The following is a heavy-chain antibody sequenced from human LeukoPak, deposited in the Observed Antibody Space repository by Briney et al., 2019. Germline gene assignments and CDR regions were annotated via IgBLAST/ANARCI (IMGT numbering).Heavy chain of an antibody. V-gene: IGHV1-8*01. Sequence: ASVKVSCKASGYTFTRYDINWVRQATGQEREWMGLMNPNSGNTGYAQKFQGRVTMTTDTSISTAYMELSGLRSEGTAVYYCARGLRGYWFDPWGQGTLVTVSS. CDR3: ARGLRGYWFDP. J-gene: IGHJ5*02. D-gene: IGHD3-16*01. CDR1: GYTFTRYD. CDR2: MNPNSGNT.